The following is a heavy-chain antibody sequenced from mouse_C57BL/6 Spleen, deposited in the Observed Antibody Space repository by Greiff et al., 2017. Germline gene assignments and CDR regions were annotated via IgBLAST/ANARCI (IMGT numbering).Heavy chain of an antibody. CDR3: ARSDYYGSSYWYFDV. J-gene: IGHJ1*03. CDR1: GYAFSSYW. V-gene: IGHV1-80*01. Sequence: QVQLQQSGAELVKPGASVKISCKASGYAFSSYWLNWVKQRPGKGLEWIGQLYPGDGDTNYNGKFKGKATLTADKSSSTAYMQLSSLTSEDSAVYFCARSDYYGSSYWYFDVWGTGTTVTVSS. CDR2: LYPGDGDT. D-gene: IGHD1-1*01.